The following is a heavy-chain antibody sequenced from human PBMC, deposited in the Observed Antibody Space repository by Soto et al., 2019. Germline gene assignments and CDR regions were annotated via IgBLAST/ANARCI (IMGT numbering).Heavy chain of an antibody. CDR3: ARVWDFWSGLPSDY. CDR1: GYTFTDYY. Sequence: VASVKVSCKASGYTFTDYYLYCMRQAPGQGLEWMGWINPNSGDTNYAQKFQGRLTMTRDTSINTAYMELFRLRSDDTAVYYCARVWDFWSGLPSDYWGQGTLVSVSS. J-gene: IGHJ4*02. D-gene: IGHD3-3*01. V-gene: IGHV1-2*02. CDR2: INPNSGDT.